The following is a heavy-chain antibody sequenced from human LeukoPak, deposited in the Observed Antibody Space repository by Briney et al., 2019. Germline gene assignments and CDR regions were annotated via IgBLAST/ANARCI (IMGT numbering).Heavy chain of an antibody. J-gene: IGHJ4*02. CDR2: MNPNSGNT. CDR3: ARAPYPFWSGYYVHFDY. Sequence: GASVKVSCKASGYIFTSYDINWVRQATGQGLEWMGWMNPNSGNTGYAQKFQGRVTMTRNTSISTAYMELSSLRSEDTAVYYCARAPYPFWSGYYVHFDYWGQGTLVTVSS. V-gene: IGHV1-8*01. CDR1: GYIFTSYD. D-gene: IGHD3-3*01.